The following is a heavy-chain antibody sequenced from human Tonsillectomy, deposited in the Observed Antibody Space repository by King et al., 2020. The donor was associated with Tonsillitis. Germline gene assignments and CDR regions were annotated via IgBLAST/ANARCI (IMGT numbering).Heavy chain of an antibody. D-gene: IGHD6-19*01. CDR3: TKLNPIHPAGY. V-gene: IGHV3-30*03. CDR1: GFTFSSYG. CDR2: ISYDGSNK. J-gene: IGHJ4*02. Sequence: VQLVESGGGVVQPGRSLRLSCAASGFTFSSYGMHWVRQAPGKGLEWVAVISYDGSNKYYADSVKGRFTISRDNSKNTLYLQMNSLRAEDTAVYYCTKLNPIHPAGYWGQGTPVTVSS.